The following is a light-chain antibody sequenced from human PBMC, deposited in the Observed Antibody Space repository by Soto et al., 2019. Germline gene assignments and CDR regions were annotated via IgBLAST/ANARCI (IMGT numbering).Light chain of an antibody. CDR1: QSVSSNY. Sequence: ETVLTQSPGTLSLSPGERATLSCRASQSVSSNYVVWYQQKPGQPPRLLISGVSTRATGIPDRFSGSGSGTDFTLTISRLEPEDVAVYYCQQYAPSPAITFGQGTRVEIK. CDR3: QQYAPSPAIT. V-gene: IGKV3-20*01. CDR2: GVS. J-gene: IGKJ5*01.